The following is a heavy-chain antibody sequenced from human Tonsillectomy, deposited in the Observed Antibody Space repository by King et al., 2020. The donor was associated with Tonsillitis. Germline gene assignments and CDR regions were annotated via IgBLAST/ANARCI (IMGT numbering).Heavy chain of an antibody. CDR2: IRSKAYGGTT. CDR1: GFTFGDYA. Sequence: VQLVESGGGLVQPGRSLRLSCTASGFTFGDYAMSWVRQAPGKGLEWVGFIRSKAYGGTTEYAAAVKGRFTISRDESKSIAYLQMNSLKTEDSAVYYCTRGLYKPQMDVWGQGTTVTVSS. V-gene: IGHV3-49*04. D-gene: IGHD1-14*01. CDR3: TRGLYKPQMDV. J-gene: IGHJ6*02.